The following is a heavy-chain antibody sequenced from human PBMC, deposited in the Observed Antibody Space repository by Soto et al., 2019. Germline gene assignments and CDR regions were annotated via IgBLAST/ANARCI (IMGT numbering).Heavy chain of an antibody. V-gene: IGHV3-64*04. CDR3: AKAVDYFDSSGYYPQGGYYYYGMDV. D-gene: IGHD3-22*01. CDR2: ISTNGGST. Sequence: GGSLRLSCSASGFSFSNYVMHWVRQAPGKGLEFVSIISTNGGSTYYADYVKGLFTISRDNSKNTLYLQMNSLRAEDTAVYYCAKAVDYFDSSGYYPQGGYYYYGMDVWGQGTTVTVSS. CDR1: GFSFSNYV. J-gene: IGHJ6*02.